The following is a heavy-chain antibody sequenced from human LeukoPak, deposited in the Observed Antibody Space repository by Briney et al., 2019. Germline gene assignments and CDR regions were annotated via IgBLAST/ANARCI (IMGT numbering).Heavy chain of an antibody. D-gene: IGHD2-2*01. V-gene: IGHV4-4*09. CDR1: GGSISSYY. CDR2: IYTSGST. CDR3: ARLLPAAMYAFDI. J-gene: IGHJ3*02. Sequence: SETLSLTCTVSGGSISSYYWSWIRQPPGKGLEWIGYIYTSGSTNYNPSLKSRVTISVDTSKNQFSLKLSSVTAADTAVYYCARLLPAAMYAFDIWGQGTMVTVSS.